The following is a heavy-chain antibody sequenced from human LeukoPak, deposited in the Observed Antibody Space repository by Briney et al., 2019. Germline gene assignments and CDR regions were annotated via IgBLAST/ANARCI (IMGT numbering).Heavy chain of an antibody. CDR2: IYYSGST. D-gene: IGHD5-12*01. CDR3: ARDTDGTWTTITFAIGDAFDI. J-gene: IGHJ3*02. V-gene: IGHV4-39*07. CDR1: GGSISSSSYY. Sequence: PSQTLSLTCTVSGGSISSSSYYWGWIRQPPGKGLEWIGSIYYSGSTYYNPSLKRRVTISVDTSKNQFSLKLSSVTAADTAVYYCARDTDGTWTTITFAIGDAFDIWGQGTMVTVSS.